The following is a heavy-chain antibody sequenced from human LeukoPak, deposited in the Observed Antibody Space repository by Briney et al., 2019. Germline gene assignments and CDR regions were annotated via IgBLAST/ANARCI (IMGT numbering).Heavy chain of an antibody. Sequence: ASVKVSCKASGYTFTGYYMHWVRQAPGQGLEWMGRINPNSGATNYAQRFQGRVTMTRDTSISTAYMELSRLRSDDTAAYYCSRQGVWGAFDIWGQGTMVTVSS. CDR2: INPNSGAT. V-gene: IGHV1-2*06. D-gene: IGHD3-10*01. CDR3: SRQGVWGAFDI. J-gene: IGHJ3*02. CDR1: GYTFTGYY.